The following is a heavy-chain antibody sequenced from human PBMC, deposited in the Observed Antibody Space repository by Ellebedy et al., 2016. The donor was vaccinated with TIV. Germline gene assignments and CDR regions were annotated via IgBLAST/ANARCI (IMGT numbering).Heavy chain of an antibody. CDR1: GGSINSSGYY. CDR2: IYYSGST. J-gene: IGHJ6*02. V-gene: IGHV4-39*07. D-gene: IGHD3-3*02. Sequence: SETPSLTXSVSGGSINSSGYYWGWIRQSPGKGLEWIGSIYYSGSTYYNPSLKSRVTISMERSKNQFSLKLRSVTAADTAVYYCARVSPFGDDIFGADLYYALENWGQGAMVTVSS. CDR3: ARVSPFGDDIFGADLYYALEN.